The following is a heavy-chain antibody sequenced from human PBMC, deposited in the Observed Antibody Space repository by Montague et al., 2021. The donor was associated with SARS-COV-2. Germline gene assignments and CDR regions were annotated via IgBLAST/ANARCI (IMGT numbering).Heavy chain of an antibody. CDR1: SGSISSSSYY. D-gene: IGHD6-19*01. V-gene: IGHV4-39*01. Sequence: SETLSLTCTVSSGSISSSSYYWAWIRQPPGRGLEWIGSIYYRGSTYYNPSLKSRVIISVDTSKNQLSLKLSSVTAADTAVYYCATQEDPSGWIPGPFDFWGQGTLLTVSS. CDR2: IYYRGST. CDR3: ATQEDPSGWIPGPFDF. J-gene: IGHJ4*02.